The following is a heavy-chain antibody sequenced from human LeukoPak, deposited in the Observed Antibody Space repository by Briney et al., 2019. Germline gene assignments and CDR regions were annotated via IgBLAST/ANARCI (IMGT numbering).Heavy chain of an antibody. D-gene: IGHD3-3*01. CDR3: ARGQSGRRFLADY. CDR2: ISGYDGNT. CDR1: GYTFSSHS. J-gene: IGHJ4*02. Sequence: GASVNVSCKTSGYTFSSHSISWVRQVPGQGLEWVGWISGYDGNTKYAQKFQGRVTITRDNSINTAYMDLTNLRSEDTAVYYCARGQSGRRFLADYWGQGTLVTVSS. V-gene: IGHV1-18*01.